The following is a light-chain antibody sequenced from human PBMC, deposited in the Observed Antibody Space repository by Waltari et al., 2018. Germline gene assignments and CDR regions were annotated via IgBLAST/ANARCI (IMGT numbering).Light chain of an antibody. CDR1: SSNIGIHT. V-gene: IGLV1-44*01. CDR2: ANY. J-gene: IGLJ3*02. CDR3: ATWDDSLNGRV. Sequence: QSVLTQPPLASGTPGQWVTISCSGKSSNIGIHTVTWYQQLPGTAPKHLIYANYHRPSGVPDRFSASKSDTSASLAISGLQSEDEADYFCATWDDSLNGRVFGGGTKLAVL.